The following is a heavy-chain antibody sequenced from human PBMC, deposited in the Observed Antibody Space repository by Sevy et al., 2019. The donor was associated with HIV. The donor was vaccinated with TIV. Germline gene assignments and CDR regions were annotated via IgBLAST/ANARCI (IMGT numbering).Heavy chain of an antibody. CDR2: IYYSGST. CDR3: ARVRDTAMQAKLYYYYMDV. J-gene: IGHJ6*03. Sequence: SETLSLTCTVSGGSISSYYWSWIRQPPGKGLEWIGYIYYSGSTNYNPSLKSRVTISVDTSKNQFSLKLSSVTAADTAVYYCARVRDTAMQAKLYYYYMDVWGKGTTVTVSS. CDR1: GGSISSYY. D-gene: IGHD5-18*01. V-gene: IGHV4-59*01.